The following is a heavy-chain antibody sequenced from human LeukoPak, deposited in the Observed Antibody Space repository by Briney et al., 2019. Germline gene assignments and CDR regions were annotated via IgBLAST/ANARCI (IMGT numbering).Heavy chain of an antibody. D-gene: IGHD3-22*01. V-gene: IGHV1-69*13. CDR2: IIPIFGTA. CDR1: GGTFSSYA. Sequence: SVKVSCKASGGTFSSYAISWVRQAPGQGLEWMGGIIPIFGTANFAQKFQGRVTITADESTSTAYMELSSLRSEDTAVYYCARAPDYYYDSSGPHFDYWGQGTLVTVSS. CDR3: ARAPDYYYDSSGPHFDY. J-gene: IGHJ4*02.